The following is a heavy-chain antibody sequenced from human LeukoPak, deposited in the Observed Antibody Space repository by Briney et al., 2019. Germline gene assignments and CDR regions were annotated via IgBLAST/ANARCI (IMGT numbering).Heavy chain of an antibody. V-gene: IGHV3-33*06. CDR1: GFTFSSYG. CDR3: AKDGVPYYYDSSGYSDY. D-gene: IGHD3-22*01. CDR2: IWYDRSNK. J-gene: IGHJ4*02. Sequence: GGSLRLSCAASGFTFSSYGMHWVRQAPGKGLDWVAVIWYDRSNKYYADSVKGRFTISRDNSKNTLYLQMNSLRAEDTAVYYCAKDGVPYYYDSSGYSDYWGQGTLVTVSS.